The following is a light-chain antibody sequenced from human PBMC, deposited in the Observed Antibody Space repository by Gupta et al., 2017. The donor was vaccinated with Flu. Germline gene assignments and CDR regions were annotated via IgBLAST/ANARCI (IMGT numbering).Light chain of an antibody. V-gene: IGLV2-14*01. CDR1: SSDVGGYNY. Sequence: ITISCTGTSSDVGGYNYVSWYQQHPGKAPKLMIYEVNNRPSGVSNRFSGSKSGNTASLTISGLQAEDEADYYCSSYTSVSTPSYVFGTGTKVTVL. J-gene: IGLJ1*01. CDR3: SSYTSVSTPSYV. CDR2: EVN.